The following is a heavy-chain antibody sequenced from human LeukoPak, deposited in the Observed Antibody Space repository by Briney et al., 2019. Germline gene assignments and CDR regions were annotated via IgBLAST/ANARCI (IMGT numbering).Heavy chain of an antibody. CDR3: ARHLPTSSVGYNSYCFDY. D-gene: IGHD5-24*01. CDR1: GFTFSDYY. J-gene: IGHJ4*02. V-gene: IGHV3-11*01. CDR2: ISSSGSTI. Sequence: GGSLRLSCAASGFTFSDYYMSWIRQAPGKGLVWVSYISSSGSTIYYADSVKGRFTISRDNAKNSLYLQMNSLRAEDTAVYYCARHLPTSSVGYNSYCFDYWGQGTLVTVSS.